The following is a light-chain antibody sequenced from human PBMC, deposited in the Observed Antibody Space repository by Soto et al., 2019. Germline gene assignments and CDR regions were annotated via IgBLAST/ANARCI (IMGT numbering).Light chain of an antibody. CDR1: QSVSSSY. CDR3: QQYGSSLWT. Sequence: EIVLTQSPGTLSLSPGERATLSCRASQSVSSSYLAWYQQKPGQAPRLLIYGASSRATGIPDMFSGSGSGTDFTLTISRLEPEDVAVYYCQQYGSSLWTFGQGTKVEI. J-gene: IGKJ1*01. V-gene: IGKV3-20*01. CDR2: GAS.